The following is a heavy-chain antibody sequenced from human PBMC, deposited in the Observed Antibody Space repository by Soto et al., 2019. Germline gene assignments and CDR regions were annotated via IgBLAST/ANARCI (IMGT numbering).Heavy chain of an antibody. CDR3: ATATGVTPSDAFDI. D-gene: IGHD3-10*01. CDR1: GYTLTELS. V-gene: IGHV1-24*01. CDR2: FDPEDGDT. J-gene: IGHJ3*02. Sequence: ASVKVSCKVSGYTLTELSMHWVRQAPGKGLEWMGGFDPEDGDTIYAQKFQGRVTMTEDTSTDTAYMELSSLRSEDTAVYYCATATGVTPSDAFDIWGQGTMVTVSS.